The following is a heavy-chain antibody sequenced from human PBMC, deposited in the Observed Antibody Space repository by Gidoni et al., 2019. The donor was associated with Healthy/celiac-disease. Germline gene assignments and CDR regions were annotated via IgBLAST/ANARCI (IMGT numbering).Heavy chain of an antibody. CDR1: GFTFSSYG. CDR3: ARDPSRRRGYSSSSAPSPRFDY. Sequence: QVQLVESGGGVVQPGRSLRLSCAASGFTFSSYGMPWVRQAPGKGLEWVEVIWYDGSNKYYADSVKGRFTISRDNSKTTLYLQMNSLRAEDTAVYYCARDPSRRRGYSSSSAPSPRFDYWGQGTLVTVSS. J-gene: IGHJ4*02. V-gene: IGHV3-33*01. D-gene: IGHD6-6*01. CDR2: IWYDGSNK.